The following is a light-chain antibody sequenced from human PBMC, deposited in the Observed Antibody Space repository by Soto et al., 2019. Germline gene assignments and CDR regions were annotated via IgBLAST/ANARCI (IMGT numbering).Light chain of an antibody. V-gene: IGLV1-44*01. J-gene: IGLJ3*02. CDR2: NNN. CDR1: RSNIESNT. Sequence: QAVVTQPPSASGTPGQRVTISGSGSRSNIESNTVNWYQQLPGTAPKLLIFNNNQWPSGVPDRFSGSKSGTSASLAISGLQSGDEADYYCAAWDDSLNGWVFGGGTKLTVL. CDR3: AAWDDSLNGWV.